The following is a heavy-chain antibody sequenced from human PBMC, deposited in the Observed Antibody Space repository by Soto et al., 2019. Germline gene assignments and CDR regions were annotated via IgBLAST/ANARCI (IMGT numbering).Heavy chain of an antibody. J-gene: IGHJ6*02. CDR2: INPNSGGT. Sequence: ASVKVSCKASGYTFTGYYMHWVRQAPGQGLEWMGWINPNSGGTNYAQKFQGWVTMTRETSISTAYMELSRLRSDDKAVYYCARAKERAPDFSCGSCYDGACDYGKDVWGQGTTVTVSS. V-gene: IGHV1-2*04. CDR3: ARAKERAPDFSCGSCYDGACDYGKDV. D-gene: IGHD2-15*01. CDR1: GYTFTGYY.